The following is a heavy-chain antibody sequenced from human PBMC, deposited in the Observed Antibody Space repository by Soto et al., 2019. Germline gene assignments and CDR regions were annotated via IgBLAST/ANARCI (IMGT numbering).Heavy chain of an antibody. CDR2: INAGNVNT. Sequence: ASVKVSCKASGYTFTSYAMHWVRQAPGQRLEWMGWINAGNVNTKYSQKFQGRVTITRDTSASTAYMELSSLRSEDTAVYYCARVGSSGWYASFDIWGQGTMVTVSS. CDR3: ARVGSSGWYASFDI. J-gene: IGHJ3*02. D-gene: IGHD6-19*01. CDR1: GYTFTSYA. V-gene: IGHV1-3*01.